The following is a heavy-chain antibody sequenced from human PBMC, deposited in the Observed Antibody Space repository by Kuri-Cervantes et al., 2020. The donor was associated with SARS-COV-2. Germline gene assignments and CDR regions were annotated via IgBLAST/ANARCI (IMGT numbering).Heavy chain of an antibody. D-gene: IGHD4-17*01. Sequence: GESLKISCAASGFTFSSYGMSGVRQAPGKGLEWVSYISSSNSNIYYADSVKGRFTISRDNAKNSLYLQTNSLRAEDTAVYYWARDPDYGDYLGYFQHWGQGTLVTVSS. CDR1: GFTFSSYG. CDR2: ISSSNSNI. V-gene: IGHV3-48*01. CDR3: ARDPDYGDYLGYFQH. J-gene: IGHJ1*01.